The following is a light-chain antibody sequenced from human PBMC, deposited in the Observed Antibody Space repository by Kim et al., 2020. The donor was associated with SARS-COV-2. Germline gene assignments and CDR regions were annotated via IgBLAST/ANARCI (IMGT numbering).Light chain of an antibody. Sequence: EIVMTQSPATLSLSPGERATLSCRASQSVSTNLAWYQQKPGQAPRLLIYDPSTRATGIPARFSGSGSGTEFTLTISSLQSEDFAVYYCQEYNNWPSTFGQGTKVDIK. CDR2: DPS. CDR3: QEYNNWPST. V-gene: IGKV3-15*01. J-gene: IGKJ1*01. CDR1: QSVSTN.